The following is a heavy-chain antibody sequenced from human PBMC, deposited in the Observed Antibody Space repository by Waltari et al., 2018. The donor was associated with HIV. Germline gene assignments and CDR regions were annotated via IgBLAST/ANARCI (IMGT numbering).Heavy chain of an antibody. CDR2: INSDGSST. CDR1: GLPFSSYW. Sequence: ELSLLESGGALVQLGGSRSFPGEPSGLPFSSYWLPLVRQAPGEGLVWVARINSDGSSTNYADSVKGRFSISRDNAKNTVYLQMNSLRAEDTALYYCASLYNYVWGSPPPFDYWGQGTLVTVSS. D-gene: IGHD3-16*01. CDR3: ASLYNYVWGSPPPFDY. J-gene: IGHJ4*02. V-gene: IGHV3-74*01.